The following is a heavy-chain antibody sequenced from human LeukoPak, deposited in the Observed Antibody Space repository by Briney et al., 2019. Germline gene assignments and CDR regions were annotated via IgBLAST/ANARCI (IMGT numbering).Heavy chain of an antibody. V-gene: IGHV4-39*01. Sequence: SSETLSLTCTVSGGSISSGDYYWSWIRQPPGQGLEWIGSLSNSGNTYYNPSLKSRVTISVDTSKNEFSLKLSSVTAADTAVYYCVRWTAGTTEDSWGQGTLVTVSS. J-gene: IGHJ4*02. CDR2: LSNSGNT. CDR1: GGSISSGDYY. D-gene: IGHD1-1*01. CDR3: VRWTAGTTEDS.